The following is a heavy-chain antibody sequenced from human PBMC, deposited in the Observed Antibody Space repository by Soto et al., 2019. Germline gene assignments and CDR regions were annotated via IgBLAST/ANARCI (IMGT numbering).Heavy chain of an antibody. CDR3: ARVSSWNDVLSDYLHYMDV. V-gene: IGHV3-7*01. D-gene: IGHD1-1*01. CDR2: IKQDGSQK. J-gene: IGHJ6*03. CDR1: GFTFSSYW. Sequence: GGSLRLSCAASGFTFSSYWMTWVRQAPGKGLEWVANIKQDGSQKYFVDSVKGRFTISRDNAKNSLYLQMNSLRAEDTAVYYCARVSSWNDVLSDYLHYMDVWGKGTTVTSP.